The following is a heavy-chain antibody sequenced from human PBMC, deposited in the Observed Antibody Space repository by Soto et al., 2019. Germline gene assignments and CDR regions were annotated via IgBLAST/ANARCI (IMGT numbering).Heavy chain of an antibody. V-gene: IGHV1-18*01. CDR3: VREAGDYDWYFDL. D-gene: IGHD4-17*01. CDR1: GYTFSSRG. Sequence: QAQLVQSGPEVKEPGASVKVSCKASGYTFSSRGIYWVRQAPGQGLEWMGWISPHNAKTHYAQSLQGRVTLTTETSTSTAYMDLRSLRSDDTAVYYCVREAGDYDWYFDLWGRGTPVTVSS. J-gene: IGHJ2*01. CDR2: ISPHNAKT.